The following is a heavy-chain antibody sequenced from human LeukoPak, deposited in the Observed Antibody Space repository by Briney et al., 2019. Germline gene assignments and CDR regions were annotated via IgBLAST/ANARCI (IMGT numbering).Heavy chain of an antibody. Sequence: SQTLSLTCAISGDSVSSSGVAWNWIRQSPSGSLEWLGRTYYASQWSNEYALSVKSRITINPDTSKNQFSLQLNSVTPEDTAVYYCTRGRNSAFDYWGQGTLVTVSS. D-gene: IGHD1-14*01. CDR2: TYYASQWSN. V-gene: IGHV6-1*01. J-gene: IGHJ4*02. CDR3: TRGRNSAFDY. CDR1: GDSVSSSGVA.